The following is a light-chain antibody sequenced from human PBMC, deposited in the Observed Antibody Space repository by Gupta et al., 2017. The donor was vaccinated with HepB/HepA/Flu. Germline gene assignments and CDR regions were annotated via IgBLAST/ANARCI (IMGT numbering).Light chain of an antibody. CDR2: DVS. CDR1: SRDVGGYNY. CDR3: SSYTSISTLGV. Sequence: QSALTQPASVSGAPGQSITISRTGTSRDVGGYNYVPWYQQHPGKAPKLMIYDVSNRPSGVSNRFSVSKSGNTASLTISGLQAEDEADYYCSSYTSISTLGVFGGGTKLTVL. V-gene: IGLV2-14*01. J-gene: IGLJ3*02.